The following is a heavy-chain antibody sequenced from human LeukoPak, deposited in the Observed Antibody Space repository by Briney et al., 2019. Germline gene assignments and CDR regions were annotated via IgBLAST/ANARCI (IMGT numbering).Heavy chain of an antibody. V-gene: IGHV4-30-4*01. CDR1: GGSISSGDYY. Sequence: SQTLSLTCTVSGGSISSGDYYWSWIRQPPGKGLEWIGYIYYSGSTYYNPSLKSRVTISVDTSKSQFSLKLSSVTAADTAVYYCASAAYGDGRFDYWGQGTLVTVSS. J-gene: IGHJ4*02. CDR2: IYYSGST. D-gene: IGHD4-17*01. CDR3: ASAAYGDGRFDY.